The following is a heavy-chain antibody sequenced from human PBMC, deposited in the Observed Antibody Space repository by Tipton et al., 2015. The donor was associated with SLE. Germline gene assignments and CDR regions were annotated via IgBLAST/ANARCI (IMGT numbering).Heavy chain of an antibody. CDR1: GGSISSNY. Sequence: TLSLTCSVSGGSISSNYWIWIRQPPGKGLEWIGYISYGGGTNYNPSLKSRVTISIDTSKNQFSLKLTSVTAADTAVYYCARESGIYDFWSGYYHNWFDPWGQGTLVTVSS. D-gene: IGHD3-3*01. CDR3: ARESGIYDFWSGYYHNWFDP. CDR2: ISYGGGT. J-gene: IGHJ5*02. V-gene: IGHV4-59*12.